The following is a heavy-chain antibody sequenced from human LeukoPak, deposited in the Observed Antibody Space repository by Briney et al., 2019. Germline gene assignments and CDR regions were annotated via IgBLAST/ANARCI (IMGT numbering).Heavy chain of an antibody. Sequence: PSETLSLTCTVSGGSISSGGYYWSWIRQHPGKGLEWIGYIYYSGSTYYNPSLKSRVTISVDTSKNQFSLKLSSVTAADTAVYYCARAEEGYSSGPQDAFDIWGQGTMVTVSS. J-gene: IGHJ3*02. CDR3: ARAEEGYSSGPQDAFDI. CDR2: IYYSGST. V-gene: IGHV4-31*03. CDR1: GGSISSGGYY. D-gene: IGHD6-19*01.